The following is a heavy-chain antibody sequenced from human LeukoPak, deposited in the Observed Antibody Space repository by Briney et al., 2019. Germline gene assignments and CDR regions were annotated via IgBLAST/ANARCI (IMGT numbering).Heavy chain of an antibody. CDR3: ARLIANRFDY. Sequence: GESLKISCKASGYSFSGYWIGWVRQMPGKGLEWMGIIYPGDSDTKYSLSFQGQVTISADKSITTAYLQWGSLKASDTAVYYCARLIANRFDYWGQGILVTVSS. CDR1: GYSFSGYW. D-gene: IGHD2-21*01. J-gene: IGHJ4*02. V-gene: IGHV5-51*01. CDR2: IYPGDSDT.